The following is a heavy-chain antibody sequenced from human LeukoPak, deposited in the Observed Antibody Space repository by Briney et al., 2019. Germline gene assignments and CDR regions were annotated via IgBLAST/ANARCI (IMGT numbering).Heavy chain of an antibody. CDR2: IIPILGIA. CDR3: ARFDRPQNTRDAFDI. J-gene: IGHJ3*02. D-gene: IGHD6-6*01. V-gene: IGHV1-69*04. Sequence: GASVKVSCKASGYTFTSYDINWVRQAPGQGLEWMGRIIPILGIANYAQKFQGRVTITADKSTSTAYMELSSLRSEDTAVYYCARFDRPQNTRDAFDIWGQGTMVTVSS. CDR1: GYTFTSYD.